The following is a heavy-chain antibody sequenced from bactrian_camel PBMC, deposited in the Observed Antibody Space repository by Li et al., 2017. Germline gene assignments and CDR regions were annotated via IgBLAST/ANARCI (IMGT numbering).Heavy chain of an antibody. V-gene: IGHV3S1*01. CDR2: ISPRSITT. D-gene: IGHD5*01. CDR1: GFTFGSMY. Sequence: HVQLVESGGGLVRPGESLKLSCAASGFTFGSMYMTWLRQAPGKGLDWVATISPRSITTRYTDSVKERFTISRDNAMNIVYLQMNSPKSEDTALYYCATDFRSARSWYFAYWGQGTQVTVS. J-gene: IGHJ6*01. CDR3: ATDFRSARSWYFAY.